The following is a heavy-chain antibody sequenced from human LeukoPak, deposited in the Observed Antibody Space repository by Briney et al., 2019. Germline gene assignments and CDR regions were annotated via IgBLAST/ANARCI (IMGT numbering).Heavy chain of an antibody. V-gene: IGHV3-64*01. CDR3: SRDAALYGMDV. Sequence: GSLPLSCAATGLTFSNYAMHWVRQAQGKGLEYVSAISSDGGGTYYANSVKGRFTISRDNSKNTLYLQMGSLRGEDMAVYFCSRDAALYGMDVWGQGTTVTVSS. CDR2: ISSDGGGT. J-gene: IGHJ6*02. CDR1: GLTFSNYA. D-gene: IGHD6-6*01.